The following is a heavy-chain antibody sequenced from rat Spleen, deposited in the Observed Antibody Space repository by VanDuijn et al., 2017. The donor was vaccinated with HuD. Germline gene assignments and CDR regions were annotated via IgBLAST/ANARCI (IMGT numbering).Heavy chain of an antibody. D-gene: IGHD1-4*01. J-gene: IGHJ2*01. CDR3: ASHWYNSYFAY. CDR2: ISSDGGRN. CDR1: GFTFSDYY. V-gene: IGHV5-29*01. Sequence: EVQLVESDGGLVQPGKSLKLSCADSGFTFSDYYMAWVRQAPTKGLEWVATISSDGGRNFYRHSVKGRFTISRDNAKSSLYLQMDSLRSGDTPTYYCASHWYNSYFAYWGQGVMVTVSS.